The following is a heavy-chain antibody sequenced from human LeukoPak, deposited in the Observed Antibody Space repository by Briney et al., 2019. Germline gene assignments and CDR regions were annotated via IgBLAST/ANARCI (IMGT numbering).Heavy chain of an antibody. V-gene: IGHV4-34*01. Sequence: PSETLSLTCAVYGGSFSGYYWSWVRQPPGKGLEWIGEINHSGSTNYNPALKSRLIISVGTSKKQCLLKLLSVTAADPAVYYCSRAYSSGYRYYYYMDVWGKGATGTICS. CDR3: SRAYSSGYRYYYYMDV. CDR2: INHSGST. D-gene: IGHD3-22*01. J-gene: IGHJ6*03. CDR1: GGSFSGYY.